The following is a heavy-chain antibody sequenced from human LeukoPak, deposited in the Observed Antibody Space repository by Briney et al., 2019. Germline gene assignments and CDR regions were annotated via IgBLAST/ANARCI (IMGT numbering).Heavy chain of an antibody. CDR1: GYFISSGYY. CDR2: IYHSGST. J-gene: IGHJ5*02. Sequence: SETLSLTCTVSGYFISSGYYWGWIRQPPGKGLEWIGNIYHSGSTYYNPSLKSRVTISVDTSKNQFSLKLSSVTAADTAVYYCARDLVAARPGDNWFDPWGQGTLVTVSS. V-gene: IGHV4-38-2*02. D-gene: IGHD6-6*01. CDR3: ARDLVAARPGDNWFDP.